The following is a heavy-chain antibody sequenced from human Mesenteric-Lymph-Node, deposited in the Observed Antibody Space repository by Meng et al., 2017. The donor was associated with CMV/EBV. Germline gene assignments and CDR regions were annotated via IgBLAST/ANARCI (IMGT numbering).Heavy chain of an antibody. Sequence: SETLSLTCAISGDSVSNNSAAWNWIRQSPSRGLEWLGRTYYRSKWYNEYALSVKSRITINPDTSKNQFSLQLTSVTPEDTAVYYCARRGHNSGSWGMDVWGQGTTVTVSS. D-gene: IGHD6-19*01. J-gene: IGHJ6*02. CDR1: GDSVSNNSAA. CDR3: ARRGHNSGSWGMDV. CDR2: TYYRSKWYN. V-gene: IGHV6-1*01.